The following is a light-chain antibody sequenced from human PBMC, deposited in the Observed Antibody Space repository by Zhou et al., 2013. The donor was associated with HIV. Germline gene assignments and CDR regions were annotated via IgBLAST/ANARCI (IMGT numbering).Light chain of an antibody. CDR2: GTS. V-gene: IGKV3-15*01. CDR3: QQYNNWPLVT. J-gene: IGKJ5*01. CDR1: QAVGYN. Sequence: VMTQSPPTLSLSPGESATLSCRASQAVGYNVAWYQQKPGQGPRLLIYGTSNRATGVPARFSGSGSGTEFTLTISSLQSEDFAVYYCQQYNNWPLVTFGQGTRLEIK.